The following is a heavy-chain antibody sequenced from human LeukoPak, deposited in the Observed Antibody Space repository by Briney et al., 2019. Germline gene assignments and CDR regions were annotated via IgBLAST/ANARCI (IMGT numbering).Heavy chain of an antibody. CDR3: TKTSLTYCYDRREVFGLDV. Sequence: SETLSLTCAVNVGPFSGYYWSWVRQPPGKGLEWIGEINHSGNTNYNPSLTSRVTISVDSSNSHFSLRLTSVTAADTAVYCATKTSLTYCYDRREVFGLDVWGQGTTVTVSS. CDR1: VGPFSGYY. J-gene: IGHJ6*02. CDR2: INHSGNT. D-gene: IGHD3-22*01. V-gene: IGHV4-34*01.